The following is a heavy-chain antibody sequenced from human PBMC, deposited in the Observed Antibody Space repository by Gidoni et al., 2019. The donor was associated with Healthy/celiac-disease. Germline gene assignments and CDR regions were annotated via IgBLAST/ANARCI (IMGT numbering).Heavy chain of an antibody. V-gene: IGHV3-33*01. Sequence: QVQLVESGRGVVQPGRSLRLSCAASGFTFSSYGMHWVRQAPGRGLEWVAVIWYDGSNKYYADSVKGRFTISRDNSKNTLYLQMNSLRAEDTAVYYCARDKRDYDGNYYGMDVWGQGTTVTVSS. CDR1: GFTFSSYG. CDR2: IWYDGSNK. D-gene: IGHD4-17*01. CDR3: ARDKRDYDGNYYGMDV. J-gene: IGHJ6*02.